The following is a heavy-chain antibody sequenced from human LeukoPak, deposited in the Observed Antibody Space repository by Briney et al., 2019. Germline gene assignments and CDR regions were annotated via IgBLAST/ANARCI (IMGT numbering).Heavy chain of an antibody. CDR2: INHSGST. CDR1: GGSFSGYY. V-gene: IGHV4-34*01. CDR3: ARAHCSGGSCYPETYYYYYMDV. D-gene: IGHD2-15*01. Sequence: SETLSLTCAVYGGSFSGYYWSWIRQPPGKGLEWIGEINHSGSTNYNPSLKSRVTISVDTSKNQFSLKLSSVTAADTAVYYCARAHCSGGSCYPETYYYYYMDVWGKGTTVTVSS. J-gene: IGHJ6*03.